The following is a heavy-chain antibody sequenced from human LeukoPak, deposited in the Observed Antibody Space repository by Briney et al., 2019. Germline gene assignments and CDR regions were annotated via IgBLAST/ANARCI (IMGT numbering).Heavy chain of an antibody. CDR3: ARRAPFGGGPFDY. Sequence: PGGSLRLSCAAPGFTFSSYSMNWVRQAPGKGLEWVSYISSSSSTIYYADSVKGRFTISRDNAKNSLYLQMNSLRDEDTAVYYCARRAPFGGGPFDYWGQGTLVTVSS. D-gene: IGHD3-16*01. J-gene: IGHJ4*02. CDR1: GFTFSSYS. CDR2: ISSSSSTI. V-gene: IGHV3-48*02.